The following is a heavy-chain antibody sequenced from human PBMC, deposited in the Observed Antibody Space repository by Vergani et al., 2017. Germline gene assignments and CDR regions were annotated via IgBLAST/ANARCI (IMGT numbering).Heavy chain of an antibody. CDR3: SRHGGSCTYYHLFDS. CDR2: FHHTGMT. CDR1: NYSISRGYF. J-gene: IGHJ4*03. Sequence: QVQLQESGPGLVKPSETLSLTCTVSNYSISRGYFWGWIRRPPGKGLEWIASFHHTGMTYNNPSLKSRVTISVDTSKNLISLELNSVTAADTALYSCSRHGGSCTYYHLFDSWGQGTPVTVSS. V-gene: IGHV4-38-2*02. D-gene: IGHD3-22*01.